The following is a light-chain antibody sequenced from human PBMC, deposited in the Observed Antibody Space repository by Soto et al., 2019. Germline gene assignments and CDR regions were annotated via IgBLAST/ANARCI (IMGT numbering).Light chain of an antibody. J-gene: IGKJ2*01. V-gene: IGKV3-15*01. CDR2: GAS. CDR1: QSVSSN. CDR3: QQYNNPMYT. Sequence: EIVMTQSPATLSVSPGERATLSCRASQSVSSNLAWYQQKPGQAPRLLIYGASTRATGIPARFSGSGSGTEFTLTISSLQSEDFAVYYCQQYNNPMYTFGQGTKLRSN.